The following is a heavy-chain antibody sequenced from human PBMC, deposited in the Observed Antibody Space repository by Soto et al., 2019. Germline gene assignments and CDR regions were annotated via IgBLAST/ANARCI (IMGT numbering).Heavy chain of an antibody. CDR1: GFTFSAYG. D-gene: IGHD3-10*01. Sequence: QMQLVESGGGVVQPGGSLRLSCVASGFTFSAYGMHWVRQAPGKGLEWVAVVWFDESHKFYADSVKGRFTISRDNSKNTMYLQLDSLRVEDTAIYYCARYSGASSNWFDPWGQGTLVTVSS. CDR3: ARYSGASSNWFDP. V-gene: IGHV3-33*01. CDR2: VWFDESHK. J-gene: IGHJ5*02.